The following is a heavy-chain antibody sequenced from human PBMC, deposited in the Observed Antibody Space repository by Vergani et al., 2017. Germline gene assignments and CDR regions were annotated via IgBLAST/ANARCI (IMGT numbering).Heavy chain of an antibody. Sequence: VQLVQSGAEVKKPGESLKISCKGSGYSFTSYWIGWVRQMPGKGLEWMGIIYPGDSDTRYSPSFQGQVTISADKSISTAYLQWSSLKASDTAMYYCAKDNRTPYYDILTGYYRHYYYGMDVWGQGTTVTVSS. J-gene: IGHJ6*02. D-gene: IGHD3-9*01. CDR1: GYSFTSYW. V-gene: IGHV5-51*03. CDR3: AKDNRTPYYDILTGYYRHYYYGMDV. CDR2: IYPGDSDT.